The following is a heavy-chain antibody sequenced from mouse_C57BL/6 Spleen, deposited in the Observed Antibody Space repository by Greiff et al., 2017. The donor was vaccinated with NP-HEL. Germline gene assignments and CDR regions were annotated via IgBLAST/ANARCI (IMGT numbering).Heavy chain of an antibody. CDR2: IWSDGST. Sequence: VKVVESGPGLVAPSQSLSITCTVSGFSLTSYGVHWVRQPPGKGLEWLVVIWSDGSTTYNSALKSRLSISKDNSKSQVFLKMNSLQTDDTAMYYCARHEDYPYAMDYWGQGTSVTVSS. D-gene: IGHD2-4*01. CDR3: ARHEDYPYAMDY. V-gene: IGHV2-6-1*01. J-gene: IGHJ4*01. CDR1: GFSLTSYG.